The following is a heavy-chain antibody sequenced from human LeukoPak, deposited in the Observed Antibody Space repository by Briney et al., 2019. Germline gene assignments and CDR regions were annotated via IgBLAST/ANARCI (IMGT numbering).Heavy chain of an antibody. V-gene: IGHV3-30*02. CDR3: ASRIATAGSVDY. J-gene: IGHJ4*02. D-gene: IGHD6-13*01. CDR1: GFTFSSYG. Sequence: SGGSLRLSCAASGFTFSSYGMHWVRQAPGKGLEWVAFIRYDGSNKYYADSVKGRFTISRDNSKNTLYLQMNSLRAEDTAVYYCASRIATAGSVDYWGQGTLVTVSS. CDR2: IRYDGSNK.